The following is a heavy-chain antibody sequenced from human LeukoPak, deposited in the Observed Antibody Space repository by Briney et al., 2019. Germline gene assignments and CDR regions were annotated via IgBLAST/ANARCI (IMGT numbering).Heavy chain of an antibody. J-gene: IGHJ4*02. CDR2: VYYRGTT. CDR3: ASESSGSYYNYFDY. V-gene: IGHV4-59*01. CDR1: GGSISSYY. D-gene: IGHD3-22*01. Sequence: SETLSLTCTVSGGSISSYYWSWIRQPPGKGLEWIGYVYYRGTTNYSPSLKSRVTMSVDTSKNQFSLKLSSVTAADTAVYYSASESSGSYYNYFDYWGQGTLVTVSS.